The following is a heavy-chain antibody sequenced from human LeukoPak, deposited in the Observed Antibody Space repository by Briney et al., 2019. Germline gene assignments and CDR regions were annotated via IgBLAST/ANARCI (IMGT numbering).Heavy chain of an antibody. CDR3: ARDYDFWSGQRWFDP. D-gene: IGHD3-3*01. Sequence: ASVKVSCKASGYTLTGYYMHWVRQAPGQGLEWVGWINPNSGGTNYAQKFQGRVTMTRDTSISTAYMELSRLRSDDTAVYYCARDYDFWSGQRWFDPWGQGTLVTVSS. CDR1: GYTLTGYY. V-gene: IGHV1-2*02. J-gene: IGHJ5*02. CDR2: INPNSGGT.